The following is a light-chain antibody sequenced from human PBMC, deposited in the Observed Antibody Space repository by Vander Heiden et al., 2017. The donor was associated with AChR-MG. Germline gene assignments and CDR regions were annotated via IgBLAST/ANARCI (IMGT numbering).Light chain of an antibody. CDR1: QSIRSY. Sequence: DIQMIQPPSSLSASVGDRVTITCRASQSIRSYLNWYKQKPGKAPKLLIYAASSLQSGVPSRFSGSGYGPDFTLTISSRQPEDFAPYYCQQNDSNPHLTYGGGTKVDIK. CDR3: QQNDSNPHLT. J-gene: IGKJ4*01. CDR2: AAS. V-gene: IGKV1-39*01.